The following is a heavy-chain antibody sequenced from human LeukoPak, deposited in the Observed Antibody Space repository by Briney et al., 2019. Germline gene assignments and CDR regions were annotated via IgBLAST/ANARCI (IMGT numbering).Heavy chain of an antibody. CDR3: ARALRNWNSLYDY. CDR1: GYTFTGYY. J-gene: IGHJ4*02. D-gene: IGHD1-7*01. V-gene: IGHV1-2*04. Sequence: ASVKVSCKASGYTFTGYYMHWVRQAPGQGLEWMGWINPNSGGTNYAQKFQGWVTMTRDTSISTAYIELSRLRSDDTAVYYCARALRNWNSLYDYWGQGTLVTVSS. CDR2: INPNSGGT.